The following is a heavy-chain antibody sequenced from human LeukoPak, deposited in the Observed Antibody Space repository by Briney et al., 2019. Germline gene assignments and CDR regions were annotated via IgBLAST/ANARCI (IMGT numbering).Heavy chain of an antibody. Sequence: ASVKVSCKASGYTFTMYYIHWVRQAPGQGLEWMGMINPNDGATTYTQRFQGRVTMTRDMSTTTVYIDLRSLTSEDPAVYFCASEQRGGLSGSLGGLFASYHTYYYMDVWGRGTTVTVSS. D-gene: IGHD3-16*01. CDR3: ASEQRGGLSGSLGGLFASYHTYYYMDV. J-gene: IGHJ6*03. V-gene: IGHV1-46*01. CDR1: GYTFTMYY. CDR2: INPNDGAT.